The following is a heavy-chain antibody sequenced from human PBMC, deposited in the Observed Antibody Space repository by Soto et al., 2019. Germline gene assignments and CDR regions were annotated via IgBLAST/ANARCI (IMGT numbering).Heavy chain of an antibody. Sequence: GGSLRLSCAASGFTFSNAWMNWVRQAPGKGLEWVGHIKSKTDGGTTDYAAPVKGRFTISRDDSKNTLYLQMNSLKTEDTAVYYCTVRPYYYDSSGYYDRFDYWGQGTLVTVSS. J-gene: IGHJ4*02. V-gene: IGHV3-15*07. CDR2: IKSKTDGGTT. D-gene: IGHD3-22*01. CDR3: TVRPYYYDSSGYYDRFDY. CDR1: GFTFSNAW.